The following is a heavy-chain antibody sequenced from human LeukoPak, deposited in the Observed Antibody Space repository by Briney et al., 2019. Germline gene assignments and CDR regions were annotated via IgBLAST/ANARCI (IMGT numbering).Heavy chain of an antibody. CDR2: TYYSGST. V-gene: IGHV4-59*08. D-gene: IGHD1-26*01. CDR3: ARQWELRGWFDP. CDR1: GGSFSGYY. J-gene: IGHJ5*02. Sequence: PSETLSLTCAVYGGSFSGYYWSWIRQPPGKGLEWIGYTYYSGSTNYNPSLKSRVTISVDTSKNQFSLKLTSVTAADTAVYYCARQWELRGWFDPWGQGTLVTVSS.